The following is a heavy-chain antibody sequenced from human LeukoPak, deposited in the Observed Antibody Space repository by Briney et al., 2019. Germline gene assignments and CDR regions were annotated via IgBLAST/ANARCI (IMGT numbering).Heavy chain of an antibody. CDR1: GGTFSSYA. CDR2: IIPIFGTA. D-gene: IGHD2-8*02. V-gene: IGHV1-69*13. J-gene: IGHJ6*02. CDR3: ARARGVWLEEIDGMDV. Sequence: SVKVSCKASGGTFSSYAISWVRQAPGQGHEWMGGIIPIFGTANYAQKFQGRVTITADESTSTAYMELSSLRSEDTAVYYCARARGVWLEEIDGMDVWGQGTTVTVSS.